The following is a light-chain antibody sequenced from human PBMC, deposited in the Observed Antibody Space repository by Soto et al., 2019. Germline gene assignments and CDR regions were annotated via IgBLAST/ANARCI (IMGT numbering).Light chain of an antibody. CDR2: DDT. J-gene: IGLJ2*01. Sequence: SYELTQPPSVSVAPGQTASITCGGDNLGTKSVHWYQQNPGQAPVLAVYDDTERPAGIPDRFSGSNSGNTATLTITRVEAGHEADYYCQVWDSDGDVVVFGGGTKLTVL. V-gene: IGLV3-21*02. CDR3: QVWDSDGDVVV. CDR1: NLGTKS.